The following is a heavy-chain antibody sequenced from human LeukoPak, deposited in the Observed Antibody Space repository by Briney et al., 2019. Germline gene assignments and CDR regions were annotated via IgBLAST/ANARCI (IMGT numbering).Heavy chain of an antibody. CDR2: IYPGDSDT. J-gene: IGHJ4*02. CDR3: ARRTSSGSDRTHDY. Sequence: GESLKISCKGSGYSFTSYWIGWVRQMPGKGLDWMGIIYPGDSDTRYSPSFQGQVTISADKSTSTAYLQWRSLKASDTAMYYCARRTSSGSDRTHDYWGQGTLVTVSS. V-gene: IGHV5-51*01. D-gene: IGHD3-10*01. CDR1: GYSFTSYW.